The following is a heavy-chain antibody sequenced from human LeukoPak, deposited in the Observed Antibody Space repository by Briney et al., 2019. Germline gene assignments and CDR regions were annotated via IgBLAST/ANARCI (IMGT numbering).Heavy chain of an antibody. V-gene: IGHV3-21*01. CDR3: AGQLWSEGSFDN. CDR2: ISSSSSYI. CDR1: GFTFSSYS. D-gene: IGHD5-18*01. Sequence: GGSLRLSCAASGFTFSSYSMSWDRQAPGKGLEWVSSISSSSSYIYYADSVKGRFTISRDNAKNSLYLQMNSLRAEDTAVYYCAGQLWSEGSFDNWGQGTLVTVSS. J-gene: IGHJ4*02.